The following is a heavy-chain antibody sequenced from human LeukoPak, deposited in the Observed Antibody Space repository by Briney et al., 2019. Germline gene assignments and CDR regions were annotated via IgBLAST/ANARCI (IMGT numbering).Heavy chain of an antibody. CDR2: IYYSGST. V-gene: IGHV4-61*08. CDR1: GDPISTSSDY. J-gene: IGHJ4*02. D-gene: IGHD5-12*01. CDR3: AREYSAFDY. Sequence: SETLSLTCTVSGDPISTSSDYKWTWIRQPPRKGLEWIGYIYYSGSTNYNPSLQSRVTISVDTSNNQFSLKLTSVTAADTPVYYCAREYSAFDYWGQGTLVTVSS.